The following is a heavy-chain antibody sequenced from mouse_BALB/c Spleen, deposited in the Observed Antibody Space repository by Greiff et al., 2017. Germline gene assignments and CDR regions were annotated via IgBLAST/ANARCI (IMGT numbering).Heavy chain of an antibody. CDR2: IWGDGST. D-gene: IGHD1-1*01. V-gene: IGHV2-6-7*01. J-gene: IGHJ1*01. CDR1: GFSLTGYG. Sequence: VKLMESGPGLVAPSQSLSITCTVSGFSLTGYGVNWVRQPPGKGLEWLGMIWGDGSTDYNSALKSRLSISKDNSKSQVFLKMNSLRTDDTARYYWARSYYYGSSYWYFDVWGAGTTVTVSS. CDR3: ARSYYYGSSYWYFDV.